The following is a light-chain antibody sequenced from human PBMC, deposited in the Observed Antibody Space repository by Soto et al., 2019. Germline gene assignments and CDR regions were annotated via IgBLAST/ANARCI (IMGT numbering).Light chain of an antibody. Sequence: NFMLTQPHSVSESPGETVTISCTRSSGSIADNYVQWYQQRPGSAPTIVIYEDDQRPSGVPDRFSGSTDSSSNSASLTISGLKTEDEADYYCQSYDTMVVLGGGTKVTVL. CDR2: EDD. V-gene: IGLV6-57*03. J-gene: IGLJ2*01. CDR1: SGSIADNY. CDR3: QSYDTMVV.